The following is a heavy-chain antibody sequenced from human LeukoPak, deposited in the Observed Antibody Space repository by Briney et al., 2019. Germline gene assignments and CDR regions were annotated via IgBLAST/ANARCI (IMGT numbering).Heavy chain of an antibody. CDR1: GFTFSSYG. J-gene: IGHJ4*02. Sequence: PEGSLRLSCAASGFTFSSYGMHWVRQAPGKGLEWVAVISYDGSNKYYADSVKGRFTLSRDDSRNTVYLHLNNLRVEDTAVYYCAKASWVSNADAVLWGQGTLVTVYS. V-gene: IGHV3-30*18. CDR3: AKASWVSNADAVL. CDR2: ISYDGSNK. D-gene: IGHD1-1*01.